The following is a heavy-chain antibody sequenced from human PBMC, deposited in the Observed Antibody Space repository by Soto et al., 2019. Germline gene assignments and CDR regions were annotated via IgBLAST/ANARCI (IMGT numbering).Heavy chain of an antibody. CDR3: AKSGNDAFDI. CDR1: GFTFDDYT. V-gene: IGHV3-43*01. Sequence: PGGSLRLSCAASGFTFDDYTMHWVRQAPGKGLEWVSLISWDGGSTYYADSVKGRFTISRDNSKNSLYLQMNSLRTEDTALYYCAKSGNDAFDIWGQGTMVTVSS. CDR2: ISWDGGST. J-gene: IGHJ3*02.